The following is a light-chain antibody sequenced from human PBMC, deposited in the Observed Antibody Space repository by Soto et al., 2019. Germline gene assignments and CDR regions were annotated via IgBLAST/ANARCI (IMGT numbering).Light chain of an antibody. CDR3: QQRSNCLY. CDR2: DAS. Sequence: EIVLTQSPATLSLSPGERATLSCRASQSVSSYLACYQQKPGQAPRLLIYDASNRATGIPARFSGSGSGTDFTLTISSLEPEDFAVYYCQQRSNCLYFCQGTKLEIK. V-gene: IGKV3-11*01. CDR1: QSVSSY. J-gene: IGKJ2*01.